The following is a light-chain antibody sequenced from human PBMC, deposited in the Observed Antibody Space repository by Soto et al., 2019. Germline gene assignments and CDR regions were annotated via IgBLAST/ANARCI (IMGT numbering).Light chain of an antibody. CDR2: GAY. V-gene: IGKV3-20*01. J-gene: IGKJ4*01. CDR1: QSVRSNF. Sequence: EIMLSQSQGALSLYQVARATLSCRPSQSVRSNFLAWYQQKPGQAHRLLIYGAYDRATGIPDRFSGSGSGTDFTLNISRLEPEDFAVYYCQQYNNWPPTFGGGTKV. CDR3: QQYNNWPPT.